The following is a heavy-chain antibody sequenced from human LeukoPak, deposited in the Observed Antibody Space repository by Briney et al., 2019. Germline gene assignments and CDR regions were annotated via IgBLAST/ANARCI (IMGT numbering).Heavy chain of an antibody. D-gene: IGHD1-26*01. J-gene: IGHJ4*02. V-gene: IGHV4-34*01. CDR1: GGSISGYY. CDR2: INHSGST. Sequence: SETLSLTCAVYGGSISGYYWSWIRQPPGKGLEWIGEINHSGSTNYNPSLKSRVTISVDTSKNQFSLKLSSVTAADTAVYYCARGGVSGPELLRVFDYWGQGTLVTVSS. CDR3: ARGGVSGPELLRVFDY.